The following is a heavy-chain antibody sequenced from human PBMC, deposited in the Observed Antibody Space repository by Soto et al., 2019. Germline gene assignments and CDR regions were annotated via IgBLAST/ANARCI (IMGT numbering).Heavy chain of an antibody. CDR1: GFTFSDAR. CDR3: TTERMAVAGYSPNH. CDR2: IKSKIDGGTT. V-gene: IGHV3-15*07. Sequence: EVQLVESGGDLVKPGGSLRLSCAVSGFTFSDARMSWVRQAPGKGLEWVGRIKSKIDGGTTDYAAPVKGRFSISRDDSKNTLYLQMNSLKTEDTAVYFCTTERMAVAGYSPNHWGQGTLVTVSS. D-gene: IGHD6-19*01. J-gene: IGHJ4*02.